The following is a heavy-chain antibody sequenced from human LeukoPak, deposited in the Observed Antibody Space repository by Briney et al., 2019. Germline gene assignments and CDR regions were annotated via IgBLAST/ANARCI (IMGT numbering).Heavy chain of an antibody. CDR1: GGSISSSSYY. CDR3: ARSPHDYYDSSGYIYYYYYMDV. D-gene: IGHD3-22*01. J-gene: IGHJ6*03. CDR2: IYYSGST. Sequence: SETLPLTCTVSGGSISSSSYYWSWIRQPPGKGLEWIGYIYYSGSTNYNPSLKSRVTISVDTSKNQFSLKLSSVTAADTAVYYCARSPHDYYDSSGYIYYYYYMDVWGKGTTVTVSS. V-gene: IGHV4-61*01.